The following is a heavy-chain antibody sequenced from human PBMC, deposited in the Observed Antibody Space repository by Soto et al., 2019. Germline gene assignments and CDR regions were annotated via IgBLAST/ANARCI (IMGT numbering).Heavy chain of an antibody. CDR1: GGTFSSYA. CDR3: ARVGYYYDSSGYYLSFDY. CDR2: IIPNSGNT. D-gene: IGHD3-22*01. J-gene: IGHJ4*02. Sequence: ASVKVSCKASGGTFSSYAISWVRQAPGQGLEWMGWIIPNSGNTGYAQKFQGRVTMTRNTSISTAYMELSSLRSEDTAAYYCARVGYYYDSSGYYLSFDYWGQGTLVTVSS. V-gene: IGHV1-8*02.